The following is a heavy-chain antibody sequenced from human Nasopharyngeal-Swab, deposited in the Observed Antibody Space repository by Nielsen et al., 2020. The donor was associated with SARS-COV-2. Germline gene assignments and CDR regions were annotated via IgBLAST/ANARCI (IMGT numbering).Heavy chain of an antibody. D-gene: IGHD2-2*01. CDR2: IWYDGSNK. Sequence: GESLKISCAASGFTFSSYGMHWVRQAPGKGLEWVAVIWYDGSNKYYADSVKGRFTISRDNSKNTLYLQMNSLRAEDTAVYYCASACSSTSCYGEGENWGQGTLVTVSS. CDR1: GFTFSSYG. J-gene: IGHJ4*02. V-gene: IGHV3-33*01. CDR3: ASACSSTSCYGEGEN.